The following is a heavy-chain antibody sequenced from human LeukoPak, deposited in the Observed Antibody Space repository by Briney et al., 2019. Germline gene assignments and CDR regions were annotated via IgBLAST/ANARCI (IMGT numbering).Heavy chain of an antibody. V-gene: IGHV3-23*01. J-gene: IGHJ4*02. CDR2: IHNSRGTK. CDR1: GFIFSNYT. Sequence: GSLGLSCTASGFIFSNYTMNWVRQAPGKGLEWVSAIHNSRGTKSYADSVKGRFTISRGNSKNIVFLQMSSLRAEDTAIYYCAKDSAFGGEDYWGQGTLVTVSS. D-gene: IGHD3-16*01. CDR3: AKDSAFGGEDY.